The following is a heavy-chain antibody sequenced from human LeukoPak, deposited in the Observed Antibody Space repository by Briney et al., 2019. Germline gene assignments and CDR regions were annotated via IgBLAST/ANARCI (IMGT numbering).Heavy chain of an antibody. V-gene: IGHV4-31*03. Sequence: SETLSLTCTVSGGSISSGGYYWSWIRQHPGKGLEWIGYIYYSGSTYYNPSLKSRVTISVDTSKNQFSLKLSSVTAADTAVYYCARQTSIVVVTGDAFDIWGQGTMVTVSS. CDR2: IYYSGST. CDR3: ARQTSIVVVTGDAFDI. J-gene: IGHJ3*02. D-gene: IGHD3-22*01. CDR1: GGSISSGGYY.